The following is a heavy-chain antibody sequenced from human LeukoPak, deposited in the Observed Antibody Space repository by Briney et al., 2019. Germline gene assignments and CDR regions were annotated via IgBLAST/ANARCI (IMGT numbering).Heavy chain of an antibody. V-gene: IGHV4-59*12. CDR3: ARFNVDTAMLYDSFDI. D-gene: IGHD5-18*01. CDR1: GGSISSYY. CDR2: SYYSGST. J-gene: IGHJ3*02. Sequence: PSETLSLTCTVSGGSISSYYWSWIRQPPGKGLEWIGYSYYSGSTNYNPSLKSRVTISVDTSKNQFSLKLSSVTAADTAVYYCARFNVDTAMLYDSFDIWGQGTMVTVSS.